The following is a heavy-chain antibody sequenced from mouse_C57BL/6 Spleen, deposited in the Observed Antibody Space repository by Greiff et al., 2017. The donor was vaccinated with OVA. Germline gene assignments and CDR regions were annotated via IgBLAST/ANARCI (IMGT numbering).Heavy chain of an antibody. Sequence: QVQLQQSDAELVKPGASVKISCKVSGYTFTDHTLHWMKQRPEQGLEWIGYIYPRDGSTKYNEKFKGKATLTADKSSSTAYMQLNSLTSEDSAVYCCAISNWDRRYYAMDYWGQGTSVTVSS. CDR1: GYTFTDHT. J-gene: IGHJ4*01. CDR3: AISNWDRRYYAMDY. D-gene: IGHD4-1*02. CDR2: IYPRDGST. V-gene: IGHV1-78*01.